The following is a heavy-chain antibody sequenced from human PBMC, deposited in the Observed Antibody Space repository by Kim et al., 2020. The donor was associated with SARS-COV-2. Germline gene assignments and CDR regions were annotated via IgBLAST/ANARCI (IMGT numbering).Heavy chain of an antibody. Sequence: RGRLTIARDNSKNTLYLQMNSLRTEDTAVYYCARVKDYGSGSYSVDAFDIWGQGTMVTVSS. CDR3: ARVKDYGSGSYSVDAFDI. D-gene: IGHD3-10*01. J-gene: IGHJ3*02. V-gene: IGHV3-30*07.